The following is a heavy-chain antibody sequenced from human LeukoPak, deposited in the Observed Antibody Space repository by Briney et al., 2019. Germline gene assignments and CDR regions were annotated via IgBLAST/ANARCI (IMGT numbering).Heavy chain of an antibody. CDR1: GFTFSSYA. CDR2: ISYDGSNK. Sequence: PGGSLRLSCAASGFTFSSYAMHWARQAPGKGLEWVAVISYDGSNKYYADSVKGRFTISRDNSKNTLYLQMNSLRAGDTAVYYCARDGVASFDYWGQGTLVTVSS. J-gene: IGHJ4*02. V-gene: IGHV3-30*04. CDR3: ARDGVASFDY. D-gene: IGHD3-3*01.